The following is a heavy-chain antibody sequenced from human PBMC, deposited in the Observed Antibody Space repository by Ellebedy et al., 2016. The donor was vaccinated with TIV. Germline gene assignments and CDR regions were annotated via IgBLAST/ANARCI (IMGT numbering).Heavy chain of an antibody. J-gene: IGHJ4*02. D-gene: IGHD6-19*01. V-gene: IGHV1-69*05. Sequence: ASVKVSCKASGGTFSSYAISWVRQAPGQGLEWMGGIIPIFGTANYAQKFQGRVTMTRDTSTSTVYMELSSLRSEDTAVYYCARAPSSGIWSSGWYYFDYWGQGTLVTVSS. CDR1: GGTFSSYA. CDR3: ARAPSSGIWSSGWYYFDY. CDR2: IIPIFGTA.